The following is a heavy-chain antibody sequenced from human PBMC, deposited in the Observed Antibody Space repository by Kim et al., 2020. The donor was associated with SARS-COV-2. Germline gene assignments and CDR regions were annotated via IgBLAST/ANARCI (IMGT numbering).Heavy chain of an antibody. D-gene: IGHD3-22*01. Sequence: VKGRFTSSRDNSKNTLYLQMNSLRAEDTAVYYCARDRSSGYNRSPGWFDPWGQGTLVTVSS. CDR3: ARDRSSGYNRSPGWFDP. J-gene: IGHJ5*02. V-gene: IGHV3-30*07.